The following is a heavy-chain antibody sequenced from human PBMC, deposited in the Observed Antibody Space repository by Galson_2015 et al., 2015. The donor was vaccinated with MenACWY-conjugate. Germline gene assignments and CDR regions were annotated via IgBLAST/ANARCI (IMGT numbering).Heavy chain of an antibody. V-gene: IGHV1-18*01. J-gene: IGHJ5*02. CDR2: SSPYNGNT. D-gene: IGHD2-2*01. CDR1: GYTFTNYG. CDR3: ARGGLGYCRSTSCPANWLDL. Sequence: SVKVSCKASGYTFTNYGITWVRQAPGQGLEWVGWSSPYNGNTNYAQKFQGRVIMTTDTPTTTAYMELRSLRSDDTAVYYCARGGLGYCRSTSCPANWLDLWGQGTLVTVSS.